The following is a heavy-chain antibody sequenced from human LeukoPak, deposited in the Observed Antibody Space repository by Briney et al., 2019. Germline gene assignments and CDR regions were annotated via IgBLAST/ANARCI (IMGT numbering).Heavy chain of an antibody. CDR3: VREARERGGFDY. V-gene: IGHV3-7*01. J-gene: IGHJ4*02. Sequence: GGSLRLSCAASGSTFSTESMNWVRQAPGKGLEWVANIKQDGSETYYVDSVKGRVTISRDNAKNSLYLQMNSLRVEDTAVYYCVREARERGGFDYWGQGALVTVSS. D-gene: IGHD5-24*01. CDR1: GSTFSTES. CDR2: IKQDGSET.